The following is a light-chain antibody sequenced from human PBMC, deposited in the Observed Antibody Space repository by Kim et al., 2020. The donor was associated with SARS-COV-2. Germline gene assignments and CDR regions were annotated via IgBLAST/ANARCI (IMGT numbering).Light chain of an antibody. CDR1: EAIETW. V-gene: IGKV1-5*03. CDR2: LAS. J-gene: IGKJ2*01. CDR3: QHYSRFPYT. Sequence: SASVGDRVTITCRASEAIETWLDWYQQKPGKVPSLLIYLASTLENGVPSRFSGSGSGTEFTLTINGLQPDDFATYYCQHYSRFPYTFGQGTKLEIK.